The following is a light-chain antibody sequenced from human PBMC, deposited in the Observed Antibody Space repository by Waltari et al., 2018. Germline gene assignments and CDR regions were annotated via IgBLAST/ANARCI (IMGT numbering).Light chain of an antibody. CDR3: SSYTSSRTLV. V-gene: IGLV2-14*01. J-gene: IGLJ2*01. CDR1: SSDIGPYHY. Sequence: QSALTQPASVSGSPGPSITLSCTGTSSDIGPYHYVSWYQQFPGKAPKLIIYEVFKRPSGISDRFSGSKSGNTASLTISGLQAEDEADYYCSSYTSSRTLVFGGGTKLTVL. CDR2: EVF.